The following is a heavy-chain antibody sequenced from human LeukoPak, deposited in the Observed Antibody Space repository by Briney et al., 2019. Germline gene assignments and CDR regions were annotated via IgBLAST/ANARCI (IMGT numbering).Heavy chain of an antibody. D-gene: IGHD6-19*01. J-gene: IGHJ5*02. V-gene: IGHV3-48*04. CDR3: ARTTGIAVAGTGNWFDP. CDR2: ISSSSSTI. Sequence: GGSLRLSCAASGFTFSSYSMNWVRQAPGKGLEWVSYISSSSSTIYYADSVKGRFTISRDNAKNSLYLQMNSLRAEDTAVYYCARTTGIAVAGTGNWFDPWGQGTLVTVSS. CDR1: GFTFSSYS.